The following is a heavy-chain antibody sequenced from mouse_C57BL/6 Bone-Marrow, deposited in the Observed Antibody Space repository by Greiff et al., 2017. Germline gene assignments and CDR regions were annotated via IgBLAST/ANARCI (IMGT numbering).Heavy chain of an antibody. Sequence: VQLQQPGAELVKPGASVKLSCKASGYTFTSYWMQWVKQRPGQGLEWIGEIDPSDSYTNYNQKFKGKATLTVDTSSSTAYMQLSSLTSEDSAVYYCARSRDHYGYDEWFAYWGQGTLVTVSA. D-gene: IGHD2-2*01. J-gene: IGHJ3*01. CDR2: IDPSDSYT. CDR3: ARSRDHYGYDEWFAY. V-gene: IGHV1-50*01. CDR1: GYTFTSYW.